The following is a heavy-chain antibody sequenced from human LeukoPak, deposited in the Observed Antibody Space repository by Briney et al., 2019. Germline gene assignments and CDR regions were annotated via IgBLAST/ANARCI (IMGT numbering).Heavy chain of an antibody. V-gene: IGHV1-8*02. J-gene: IGHJ4*02. D-gene: IGHD6-19*01. CDR1: GGTFSSYA. CDR3: AREPNSSGWPSIDY. CDR2: MNPNSGAT. Sequence: ASVKVSCKASGGTFSSYAINWLRQATGQGPEWMGWMNPNSGATGYAQKFQGRVTMTRSASINTAYMELSSLRSEDTAVYYCAREPNSSGWPSIDYWGQGTLVTVSS.